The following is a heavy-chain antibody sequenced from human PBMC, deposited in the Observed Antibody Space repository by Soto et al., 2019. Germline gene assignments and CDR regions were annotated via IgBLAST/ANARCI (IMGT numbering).Heavy chain of an antibody. CDR2: ISSSSSYI. CDR3: ARDQPGYSYGYGLGY. J-gene: IGHJ4*02. V-gene: IGHV3-21*01. Sequence: EVQLVESGGGLVKPGGSLRLSCAASGFTFSSYSMNWVRQAPGKGLEWVSSISSSSSYIYYADSVKGRFNISRDNAKNSLYLQMKSLRAEDTAVYYCARDQPGYSYGYGLGYWGQGTLVTVSS. CDR1: GFTFSSYS. D-gene: IGHD5-18*01.